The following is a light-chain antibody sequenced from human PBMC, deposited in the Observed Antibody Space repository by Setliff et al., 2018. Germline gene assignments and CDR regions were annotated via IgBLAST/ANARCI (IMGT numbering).Light chain of an antibody. J-gene: IGLJ2*01. Sequence: ALTQPAAVSGSPGQSIAISCAGTNSDVGGYNYVSWYQQHPNKAPKLLIYEVTKRPSGVSDRFSGSKSGNTASLTISGLQAEDEADYYCLSYTSETTHALFAGGTQLTVL. V-gene: IGLV2-14*03. CDR3: LSYTSETTHAL. CDR2: EVT. CDR1: NSDVGGYNY.